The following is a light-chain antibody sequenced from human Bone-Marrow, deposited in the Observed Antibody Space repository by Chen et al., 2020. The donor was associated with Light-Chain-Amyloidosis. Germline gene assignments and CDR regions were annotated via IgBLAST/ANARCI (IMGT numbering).Light chain of an antibody. CDR3: SSYTITNTLV. Sequence: QSALNHPASVSESPGQSITISCPGTSSDVGGDNHVSWYQQHPDKAPKLMIYEVTNRPSWVPDRFSGYKSDNTAALNISGLQTEDEADYFCSSYTITNTLVFGSGTRVTVL. CDR1: SSDVGGDNH. V-gene: IGLV2-14*01. CDR2: EVT. J-gene: IGLJ1*01.